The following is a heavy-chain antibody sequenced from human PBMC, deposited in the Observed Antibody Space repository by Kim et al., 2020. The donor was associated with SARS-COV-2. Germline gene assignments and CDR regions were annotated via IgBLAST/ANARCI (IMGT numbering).Heavy chain of an antibody. D-gene: IGHD3-10*01. CDR1: GFTFSNAW. Sequence: GGSLRLSCAASGFTFSNAWMSWVRQAPGKGLEWVGRIKSKTDGGTTDYAAPVKGRFTISRDDSKNTLYLQMNSLKTEDTAVYYCTATLTLLWFGDRNYGMDVWGQGTTVTVSS. J-gene: IGHJ6*02. CDR3: TATLTLLWFGDRNYGMDV. V-gene: IGHV3-15*01. CDR2: IKSKTDGGTT.